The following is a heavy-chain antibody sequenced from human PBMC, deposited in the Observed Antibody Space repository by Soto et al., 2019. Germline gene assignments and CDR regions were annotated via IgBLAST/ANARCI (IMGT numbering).Heavy chain of an antibody. Sequence: GSLRLSCAASGFTLSSYWMHWVRQAPGKGLVWVSRINSDGSTTTYADSVKGRFTISRDNAKNTLYLQMNSLRAEDTAVYYCASPYVGSWGQGTLVTVSS. J-gene: IGHJ5*02. CDR2: INSDGSTT. CDR1: GFTLSSYW. CDR3: ASPYVGS. D-gene: IGHD1-26*01. V-gene: IGHV3-74*01.